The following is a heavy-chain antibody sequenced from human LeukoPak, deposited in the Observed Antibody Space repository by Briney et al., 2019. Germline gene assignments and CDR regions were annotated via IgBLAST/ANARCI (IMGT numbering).Heavy chain of an antibody. CDR2: INHSGST. V-gene: IGHV4-34*01. CDR3: ARGLIYDFWSGYSEGSNWFDP. J-gene: IGHJ5*02. D-gene: IGHD3-3*01. Sequence: SETLSLTCAVYGGSFSVYYWSWIRQPPGKGLEWIGEINHSGSTNYNPSLKSRVTISVDTPKNQFSLNLRSVTAADTAVYYCARGLIYDFWSGYSEGSNWFDPWGQGTLVTVSS. CDR1: GGSFSVYY.